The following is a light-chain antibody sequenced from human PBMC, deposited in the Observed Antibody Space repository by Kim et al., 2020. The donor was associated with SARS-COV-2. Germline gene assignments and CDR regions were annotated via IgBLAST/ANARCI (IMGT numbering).Light chain of an antibody. Sequence: QSALTQPPSASGSPGQSVTISCTGTSSDVGGYNYVSWYRQHPGNVPKLIIFEVNKRPSGVPDRFSGSKSGNTASLTVSGLQAEDEADYYCCSYAGSSNLVFGGGTQLAVL. CDR2: EVN. V-gene: IGLV2-8*01. CDR1: SSDVGGYNY. CDR3: CSYAGSSNLV. J-gene: IGLJ2*01.